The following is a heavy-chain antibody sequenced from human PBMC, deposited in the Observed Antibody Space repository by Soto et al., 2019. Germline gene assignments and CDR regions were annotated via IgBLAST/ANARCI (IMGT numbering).Heavy chain of an antibody. V-gene: IGHV4-39*07. CDR3: ARYSSSPLYNWFDP. D-gene: IGHD6-6*01. CDR2: IYYSGTT. CDR1: GDSITSNSYF. Sequence: SETLSLTCTVSGDSITSNSYFWAWIRQPPGKGLEWIGSIYYSGTTYYNPSLKSRVTISVDRSKNQFSLKLSSVTAADTAVYYCARYSSSPLYNWFDPWGQGTLVTVSS. J-gene: IGHJ5*02.